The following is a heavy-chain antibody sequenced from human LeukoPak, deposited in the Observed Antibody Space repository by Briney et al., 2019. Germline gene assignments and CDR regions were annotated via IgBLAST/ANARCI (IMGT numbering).Heavy chain of an antibody. J-gene: IGHJ4*02. CDR3: ARGYCSSTSCFQGD. Sequence: PGGSLRLSCAASGFTFSSYSMNWVRQAPGKGLEWVSSISSSGYIYYADSVKGRFTISRDNAKNSLYLQMNSLRAEDTAVYYCARGYCSSTSCFQGDWGQGTLVTVSS. D-gene: IGHD2-2*01. CDR1: GFTFSSYS. V-gene: IGHV3-21*01. CDR2: ISSSGYI.